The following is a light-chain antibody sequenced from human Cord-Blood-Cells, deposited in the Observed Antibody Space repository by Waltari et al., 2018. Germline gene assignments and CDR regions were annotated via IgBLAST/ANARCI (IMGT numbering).Light chain of an antibody. CDR2: GTS. Sequence: QAVVTQEPSLTVSPGGTVTLTCGSSTGAVTSGHYPYWFQQKPGQAPRTRIGGTSNKRSWAPARFSGSLLGGKAALTLSGAQPEDEAEYYCLLSYSGARVVVFGGGTKLTVL. CDR1: TGAVTSGHY. CDR3: LLSYSGARVVV. V-gene: IGLV7-46*01. J-gene: IGLJ2*01.